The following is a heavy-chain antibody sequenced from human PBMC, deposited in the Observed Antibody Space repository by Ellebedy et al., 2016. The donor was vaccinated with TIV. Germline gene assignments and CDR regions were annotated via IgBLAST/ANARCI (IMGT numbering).Heavy chain of an antibody. CDR2: INSDGSST. CDR3: ARAGIVVVPAAIGV. Sequence: PGGSLRLSCAASGFTFSSYWMHCVRQAPGKGLVWVSRINSDGSSTSYADSVKGRFTISRDNAKNTLYLQMNSLRAEDTAVYYCARAGIVVVPAAIGVWGQGTLVTVSS. D-gene: IGHD2-2*01. J-gene: IGHJ4*02. CDR1: GFTFSSYW. V-gene: IGHV3-74*01.